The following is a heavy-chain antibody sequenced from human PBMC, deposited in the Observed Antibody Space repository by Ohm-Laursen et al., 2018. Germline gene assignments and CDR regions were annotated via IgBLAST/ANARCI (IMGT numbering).Heavy chain of an antibody. CDR3: AKDRGIAVAGTDY. CDR2: IRGSGDYT. CDR1: GFTFSSYE. V-gene: IGHV3-23*01. D-gene: IGHD6-19*01. Sequence: SLRLSCAASGFTFSSYEMNWVRQAPGKGLEWVSAIRGSGDYTYYADSVKGRFTISRDNSKNTVYLQMNSLRAEDTAVYYCAKDRGIAVAGTDYWGQGTLVTVSS. J-gene: IGHJ4*01.